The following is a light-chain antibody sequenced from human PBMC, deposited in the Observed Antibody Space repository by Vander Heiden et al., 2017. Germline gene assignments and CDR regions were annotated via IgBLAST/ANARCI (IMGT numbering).Light chain of an antibody. CDR1: QSVSSSY. J-gene: IGKJ3*01. CDR2: GAS. V-gene: IGKV3-20*01. Sequence: EIVLTQSPGTLSLSPGERATLSCRASQSVSSSYLTWYQQKPGQAPRLLIYGASSRDTAIPDRFSGSGYGTDFTLTISRLEPEDFAVYYCQHYGSSPLFTFGHGTKVDIK. CDR3: QHYGSSPLFT.